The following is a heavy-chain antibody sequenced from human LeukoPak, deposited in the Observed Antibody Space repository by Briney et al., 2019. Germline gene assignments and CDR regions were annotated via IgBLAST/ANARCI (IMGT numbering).Heavy chain of an antibody. D-gene: IGHD3-22*01. Sequence: KPSETLSLTCTVSGGSISSYYWSWIQQPAGKGLEWIGRIYTSGSTNYNPSLKSRVTMSVDTSKNQFSLKLSSVTAADTAVYYCARDHYYDSSGYASGWFDPWGQGTLVTVSS. CDR1: GGSISSYY. J-gene: IGHJ5*02. V-gene: IGHV4-4*07. CDR3: ARDHYYDSSGYASGWFDP. CDR2: IYTSGST.